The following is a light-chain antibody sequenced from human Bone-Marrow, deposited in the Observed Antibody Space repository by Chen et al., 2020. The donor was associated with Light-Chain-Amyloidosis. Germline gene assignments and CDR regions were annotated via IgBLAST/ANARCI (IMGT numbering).Light chain of an antibody. J-gene: IGKJ4*01. CDR1: QTISINY. CDR2: GSS. Sequence: EIVLTQSPGTLSLSPGEGANLSCRASQTISINYLTWYQQKFGQAPRLLIYGSSSRATGITDRFTGSGSGTDFTLTINRLEPEDFAMYYCQQYGTSPLTFGGGTKVEIK. V-gene: IGKV3-20*01. CDR3: QQYGTSPLT.